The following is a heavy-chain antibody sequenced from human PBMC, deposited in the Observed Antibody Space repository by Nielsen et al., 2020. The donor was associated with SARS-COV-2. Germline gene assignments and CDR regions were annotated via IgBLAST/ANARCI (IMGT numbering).Heavy chain of an antibody. CDR3: TRDPGYYHGMDV. CDR1: GDSLSSSSVA. J-gene: IGHJ6*02. CDR2: IYYRSKWFY. Sequence: SQTLSLTCVISGDSLSSSSVAWNWIRQSPSRGLEWLGRIYYRSKWFYEYATFVRSRITIDPDTSKNHFSLHLNYVTSEDTAMYYCTRDPGYYHGMDVWGQGTTVIVSS. V-gene: IGHV6-1*01.